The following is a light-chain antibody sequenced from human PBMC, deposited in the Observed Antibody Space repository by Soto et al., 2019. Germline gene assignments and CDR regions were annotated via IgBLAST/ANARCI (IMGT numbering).Light chain of an antibody. CDR1: QTISRY. CDR3: QQRANWPLLT. V-gene: IGKV3-11*01. J-gene: IGKJ4*01. CDR2: DAS. Sequence: EIVLTQSPATLSLSPGERATLSCRASQTISRYLAWYQQKPGQAPRLLIYDASNRAAGIPARFSGSGSGADFTLTISSLEPGDSAVYYCQQRANWPLLTLGGGTKLEI.